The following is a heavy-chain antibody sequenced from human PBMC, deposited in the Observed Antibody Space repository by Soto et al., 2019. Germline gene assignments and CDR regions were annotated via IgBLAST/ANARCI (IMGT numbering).Heavy chain of an antibody. CDR2: ISSSSSYI. CDR3: ARAVENCSGGSCYTNAFDI. V-gene: IGHV3-21*01. J-gene: IGHJ3*02. Sequence: GGSLRLSCAASGFTFSSYSMNWVRQAPGKGLEWVSSISSSSSYIYYADSVKGRFTISRDNAKNSLYLQMNSLRAEDTAVYYCARAVENCSGGSCYTNAFDIWGQGTMVTVSS. D-gene: IGHD2-15*01. CDR1: GFTFSSYS.